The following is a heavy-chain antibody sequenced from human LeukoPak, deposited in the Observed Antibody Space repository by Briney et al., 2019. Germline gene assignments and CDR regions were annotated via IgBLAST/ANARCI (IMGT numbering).Heavy chain of an antibody. CDR3: ALSIAVAGTVTYFDF. CDR2: VYPGDSQT. J-gene: IGHJ4*02. CDR1: GYSFTSYW. D-gene: IGHD6-19*01. V-gene: IGHV5-51*01. Sequence: KSGESLKISCKGSGYSFTSYWIAWVRQMPGKGLEWVGVVYPGDSQTIYSPSFQGQVTISADKSISTVYLQWTSLKASDTAMYYCALSIAVAGTVTYFDFWGQGTLVTVSS.